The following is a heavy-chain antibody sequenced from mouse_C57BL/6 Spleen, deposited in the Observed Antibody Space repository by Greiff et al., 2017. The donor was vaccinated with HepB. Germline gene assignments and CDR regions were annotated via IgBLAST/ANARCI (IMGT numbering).Heavy chain of an antibody. V-gene: IGHV6-3*01. Sequence: EVMLVESGGGLVQPGGSMKLSCVASGFTFSNYWMNWVRQSPEKGLEWVAQIRLKSDNYATHYAESVKGRFTISRDDSKSSVYLQMNNLRAEDTGIYYCTAGELLLPWYFDVWGTGTTVTVSS. CDR2: IRLKSDNYAT. CDR1: GFTFSNYW. J-gene: IGHJ1*03. CDR3: TAGELLLPWYFDV. D-gene: IGHD1-1*01.